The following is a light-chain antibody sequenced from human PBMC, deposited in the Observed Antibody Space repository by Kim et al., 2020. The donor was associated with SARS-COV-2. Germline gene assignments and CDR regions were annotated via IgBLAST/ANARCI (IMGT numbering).Light chain of an antibody. J-gene: IGKJ5*01. CDR3: QQRSNWPSVT. V-gene: IGKV3-11*01. Sequence: SPGERATLSCRASQSVSSYLAWYQQKPGQAPRLLIYDASNRATGIPARFSGSGSGTDFTLTINSLEPEDFAVYYCQQRSNWPSVTFGQGTRLEIK. CDR1: QSVSSY. CDR2: DAS.